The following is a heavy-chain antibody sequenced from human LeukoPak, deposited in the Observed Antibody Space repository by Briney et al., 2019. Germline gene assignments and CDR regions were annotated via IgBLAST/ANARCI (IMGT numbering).Heavy chain of an antibody. CDR1: GGSISSSSYY. Sequence: PSETLSLTCTASGGSISSSSYYWGWIRQPPGKGLEWIGSIYYSGSTYYNPSLKSRVTISVDTSKNQFSLKLSSVTAADTAVYYCARHPRGAARPGYYYYYYMDVWGKGTTVTVSS. J-gene: IGHJ6*03. D-gene: IGHD6-6*01. CDR3: ARHPRGAARPGYYYYYYMDV. CDR2: IYYSGST. V-gene: IGHV4-39*01.